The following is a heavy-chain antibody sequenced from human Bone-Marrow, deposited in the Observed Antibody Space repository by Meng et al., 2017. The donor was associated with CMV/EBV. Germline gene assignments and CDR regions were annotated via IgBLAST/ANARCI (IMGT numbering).Heavy chain of an antibody. CDR2: INSDGSST. D-gene: IGHD3-3*01. J-gene: IGHJ3*02. Sequence: GESLKISCAASGFTFSSYWMHWVRQAPGKGLVWVSRINSDGSSTSYADSVKGRFTISRDNAKNTLYLQMNSLRAEDTAVYYCARDLPDIRFLEWLIEAAPDAFAIWGQGKMVTVSS. CDR3: ARDLPDIRFLEWLIEAAPDAFAI. CDR1: GFTFSSYW. V-gene: IGHV3-74*01.